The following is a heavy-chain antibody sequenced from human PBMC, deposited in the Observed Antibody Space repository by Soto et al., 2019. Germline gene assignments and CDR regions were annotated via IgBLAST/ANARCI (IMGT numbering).Heavy chain of an antibody. V-gene: IGHV4-34*01. D-gene: IGHD3-9*01. CDR3: ARGDDILTGYHIPYYFDY. Sequence: SETLSLTCAVYGGSFSGYYWSWIRQPPGKGLEWIGEINHSGSTNYNPSLKSQVTISVDTSKNQFSLKLSSVTAADTAVYYCARGDDILTGYHIPYYFDYWGQGTLVTVSS. J-gene: IGHJ4*02. CDR1: GGSFSGYY. CDR2: INHSGST.